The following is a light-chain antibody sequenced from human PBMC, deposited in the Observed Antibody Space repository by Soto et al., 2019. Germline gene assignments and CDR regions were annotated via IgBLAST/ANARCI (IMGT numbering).Light chain of an antibody. CDR3: QSYDSSLSGSVV. CDR1: SSNIGAGYD. V-gene: IGLV1-40*01. Sequence: QAVVTQAPSVSGAPGQRVTISCTGSSSNIGAGYDVHWYQQLPGTAPKVFIYGNSNRPSGVPDRFSGSRSGTSASLAITGLQAEDEADYYCQSYDSSLSGSVVFGGGTKVTVL. CDR2: GNS. J-gene: IGLJ2*01.